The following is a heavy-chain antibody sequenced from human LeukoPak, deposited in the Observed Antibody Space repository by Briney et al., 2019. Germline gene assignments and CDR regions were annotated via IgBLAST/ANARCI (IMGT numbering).Heavy chain of an antibody. CDR1: GFIFSSYS. CDR2: ITGSGGNT. J-gene: IGHJ5*02. CDR3: ARSDWFDP. V-gene: IGHV3-23*01. Sequence: PGGSLRLSCAASGFIFSSYSMSWVRQAPGMGLEWVSVITGSGGNTYYADSVKGRFTISKDNSKNTVYLQMNSLRVEDTAVYYCARSDWFDPWGQGTLVIVSS.